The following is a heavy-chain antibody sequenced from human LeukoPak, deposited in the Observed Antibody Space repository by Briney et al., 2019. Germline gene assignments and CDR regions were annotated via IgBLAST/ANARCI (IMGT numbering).Heavy chain of an antibody. J-gene: IGHJ4*02. CDR1: GYTLTELS. CDR3: AGGPPLGGVIVIPLDY. Sequence: GASVKVSCKVSGYTLTELSMHWVRQAPGKGLEWMGGFDPEDGETIYAQKFQGRVTMTEDTSTDTAYMELSSLRSEDTAVYYCAGGPPLGGVIVIPLDYWGQGTLVTVSS. CDR2: FDPEDGET. D-gene: IGHD3-16*02. V-gene: IGHV1-24*01.